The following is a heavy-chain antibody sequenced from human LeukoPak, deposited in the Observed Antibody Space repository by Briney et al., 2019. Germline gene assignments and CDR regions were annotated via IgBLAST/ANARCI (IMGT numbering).Heavy chain of an antibody. Sequence: SVKVSCKASGGTFSSYAISWVRQAPGQGLEWMGRIIPISGIANYAQKFQGRVTITADKSTSTAYMELSSLRSEDTAVYYCAGPYSSSSGYYYYGMDVWGQGTTVTVSS. CDR2: IIPISGIA. J-gene: IGHJ6*02. CDR3: AGPYSSSSGYYYYGMDV. V-gene: IGHV1-69*04. D-gene: IGHD6-6*01. CDR1: GGTFSSYA.